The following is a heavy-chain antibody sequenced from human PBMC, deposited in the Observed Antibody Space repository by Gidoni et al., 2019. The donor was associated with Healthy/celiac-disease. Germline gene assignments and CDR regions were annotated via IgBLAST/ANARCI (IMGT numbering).Heavy chain of an antibody. CDR3: ARDVRHYSFYYGMDV. Sequence: LESGGDVVQPGTSLRLSCQASGFSFDSYSIHWVRLTPGKVLEWVAVFYYHSVNKLCADSVTGRFTISRDNAKNTAYLDITGLRPDDTAKYFCARDVRHYSFYYGMDVWGLGTTVTVSS. V-gene: IGHV3-30*03. CDR1: GFSFDSYS. J-gene: IGHJ6*02. CDR2: FYYHSVNK. D-gene: IGHD2-15*01.